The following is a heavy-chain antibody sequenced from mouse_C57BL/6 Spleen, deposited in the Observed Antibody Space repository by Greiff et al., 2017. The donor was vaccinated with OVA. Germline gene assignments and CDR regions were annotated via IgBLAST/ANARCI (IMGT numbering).Heavy chain of an antibody. Sequence: QVQLQQPGAELVMPGASVKLSCKASGYTFTSYWMHWVKQRPGQGLEWIGEIDPSDSYTNYNQKFKGKSTLTVDKSSSTAYMQLSSLTSEDSAVYYCARRPATGYYFDDWGQGTTLTVSS. CDR3: ARRPATGYYFDD. D-gene: IGHD4-1*02. CDR1: GYTFTSYW. V-gene: IGHV1-69*01. J-gene: IGHJ2*01. CDR2: IDPSDSYT.